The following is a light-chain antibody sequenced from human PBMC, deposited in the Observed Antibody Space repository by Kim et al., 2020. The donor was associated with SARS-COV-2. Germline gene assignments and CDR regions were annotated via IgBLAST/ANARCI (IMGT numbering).Light chain of an antibody. CDR1: QSVSSY. CDR2: GAS. CDR3: QQYSSSPQT. Sequence: LSPGERATLSCRASQSVSSYLAWYQQKPGQAPRLLIYGASRRATGIPDRFSGSGSGTEFTLTISRLEPEDFGVYYCQQYSSSPQTFGRGTKVDIK. V-gene: IGKV3-20*01. J-gene: IGKJ1*01.